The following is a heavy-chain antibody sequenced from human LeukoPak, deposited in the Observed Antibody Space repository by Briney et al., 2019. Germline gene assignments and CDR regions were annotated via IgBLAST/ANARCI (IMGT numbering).Heavy chain of an antibody. D-gene: IGHD2-21*01. J-gene: IGHJ4*02. CDR3: ARGKNTCDGDCYDY. CDR1: GYRFTTYW. Sequence: GESLKISCKGSGYRFTTYWIGWVRQMPGKGLEWMGIIYPGDSDSRQSPSFRGQVTISVDKSISTVYLQWSSLKASDTAMYYCARGKNTCDGDCYDYWGQGTLVTVYS. CDR2: IYPGDSDS. V-gene: IGHV5-51*01.